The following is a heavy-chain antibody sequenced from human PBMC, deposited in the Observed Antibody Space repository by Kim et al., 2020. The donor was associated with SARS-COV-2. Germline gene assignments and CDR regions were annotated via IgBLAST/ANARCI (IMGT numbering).Heavy chain of an antibody. J-gene: IGHJ6*02. CDR1: GFTFSSYS. CDR3: ARDGAGGGYYYGMDV. CDR2: ISSSSSTI. D-gene: IGHD2-15*01. Sequence: GGSLRLSCAASGFTFSSYSMNWVRQAPGKGLEWVSYISSSSSTIYYADSVKGRFTISRDNAKNSLYLQMNSLRDEDTAVYYCARDGAGGGYYYGMDVWGQGTTVTVSS. V-gene: IGHV3-48*02.